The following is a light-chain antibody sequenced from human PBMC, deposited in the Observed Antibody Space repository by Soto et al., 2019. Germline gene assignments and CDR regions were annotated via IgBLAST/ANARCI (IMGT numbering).Light chain of an antibody. Sequence: EIVLTQSPVTLSLSPGERATLSCGASQSVGSSYLAWYQQKPGLAPRLLIYDASIRATGIPDRFSGSGSGADFTLTISRLEPEDFALYYCQQYSTSRTFGQGTKVDNK. CDR1: QSVGSSY. CDR2: DAS. CDR3: QQYSTSRT. J-gene: IGKJ1*01. V-gene: IGKV3D-20*01.